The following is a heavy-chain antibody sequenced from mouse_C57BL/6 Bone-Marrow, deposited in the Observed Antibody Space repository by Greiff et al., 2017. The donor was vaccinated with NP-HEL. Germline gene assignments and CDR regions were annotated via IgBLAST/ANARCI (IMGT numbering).Heavy chain of an antibody. V-gene: IGHV7-1*01. CDR3: ARDAFYAMDY. Sequence: EVQLVESGGGLVQSGRSLRLSCATSGFTFSDFYMEWVRQAPGKGLEWIAASRNKANDYTTEYSASVKGRFIVSRDTSQSILYLQMNALRAEDTAIYYCARDAFYAMDYWGQGTSVTVSS. CDR2: SRNKANDYTT. CDR1: GFTFSDFY. J-gene: IGHJ4*01.